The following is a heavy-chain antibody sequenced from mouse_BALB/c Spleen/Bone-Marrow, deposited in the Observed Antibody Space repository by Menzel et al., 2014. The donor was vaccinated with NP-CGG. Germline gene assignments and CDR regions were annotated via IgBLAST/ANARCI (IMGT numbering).Heavy chain of an antibody. J-gene: IGHJ4*01. V-gene: IGHV1-7*01. CDR1: GYTFTSYW. CDR2: INPSTGYT. Sequence: SGAELAKPGASVKMSCRASGYTFTSYWMHWVKQRPGQGLEWIGYINPSTGYTEYNQKFKDKATLTADKSSSTAYMQLSSLTSEDSAVYYCARPENYDAMDYWGQGTSVTVSS. CDR3: ARPENYDAMDY.